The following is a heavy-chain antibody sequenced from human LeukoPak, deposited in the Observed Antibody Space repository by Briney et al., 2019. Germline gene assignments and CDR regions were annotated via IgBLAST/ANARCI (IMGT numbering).Heavy chain of an antibody. Sequence: GESLKISCKGSGYSFTSYWIGWVRQMPGKGLEWMGIIYPGDSDTRYSPSFQGQVTISADKSISTAYLQWSSLKASDTAMYYCARSPPQLHAAAGSYYYYYMDVWGKGTTVTVSS. CDR1: GYSFTSYW. J-gene: IGHJ6*03. CDR2: IYPGDSDT. CDR3: ARSPPQLHAAAGSYYYYYMDV. V-gene: IGHV5-51*01. D-gene: IGHD6-13*01.